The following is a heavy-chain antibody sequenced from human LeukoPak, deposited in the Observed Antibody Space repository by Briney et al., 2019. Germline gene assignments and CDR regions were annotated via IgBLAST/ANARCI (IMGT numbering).Heavy chain of an antibody. CDR1: GFTFSSYA. V-gene: IGHV3-23*01. J-gene: IGHJ4*02. Sequence: PGGSLRLSCAASGFTFSSYAMSWVRQAPGKGLEWVSAISGSGGSTYYADSVKGRFTISRDNSKNTLYLQVNSLRAEDTAVYYCAKSYSSSWYGTFDYWGQGTLVTVSS. CDR2: ISGSGGST. CDR3: AKSYSSSWYGTFDY. D-gene: IGHD6-13*01.